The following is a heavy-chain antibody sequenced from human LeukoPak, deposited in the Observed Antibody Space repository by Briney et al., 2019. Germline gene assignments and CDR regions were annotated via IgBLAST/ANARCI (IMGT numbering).Heavy chain of an antibody. D-gene: IGHD6-13*01. CDR2: IYYSGST. Sequence: PSETLSLTCTVSGGSISSSSYYWGWIRQPPGKGLEWIGSIYYSGSTYYNPSLKSRVTISVDTSKNQFSLKLSSVTAADTAVYYCASNRRQLVRRFDYWGQGTLVTVSS. V-gene: IGHV4-39*07. J-gene: IGHJ4*02. CDR3: ASNRRQLVRRFDY. CDR1: GGSISSSSYY.